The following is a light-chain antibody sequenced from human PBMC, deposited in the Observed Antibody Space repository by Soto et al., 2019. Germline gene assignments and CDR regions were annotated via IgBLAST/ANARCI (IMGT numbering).Light chain of an antibody. J-gene: IGKJ4*01. CDR2: GAS. CDR1: QSISSSY. Sequence: EIVLTQSPGTLSLSPGEGATLSCRASQSISSSYLAWYQQRPGQAHRLFIYGASRRGTGIPDRFSGSGSGTDFTLTISSLQPEDFAVYYCQHYGSSLPFGGGTKVEIK. CDR3: QHYGSSLP. V-gene: IGKV3-20*01.